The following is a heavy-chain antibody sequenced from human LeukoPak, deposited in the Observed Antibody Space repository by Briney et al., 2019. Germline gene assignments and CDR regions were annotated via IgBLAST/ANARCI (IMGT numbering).Heavy chain of an antibody. CDR1: GGSISSGSYY. D-gene: IGHD6-19*01. Sequence: PSETLSLTCTVSGGSISSGSYYWSWIRQPAGKGLEWIGRIYTSGSTNYNPSLKSRVTISVDTSKNQFSLKLSSVTAADTAVYYCASGPYSSGWFEAFDIWGQGTMVTVSS. V-gene: IGHV4-61*02. J-gene: IGHJ3*02. CDR3: ASGPYSSGWFEAFDI. CDR2: IYTSGST.